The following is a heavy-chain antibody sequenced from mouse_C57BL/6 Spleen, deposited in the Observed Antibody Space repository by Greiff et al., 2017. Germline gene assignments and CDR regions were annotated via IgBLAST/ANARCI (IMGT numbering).Heavy chain of an antibody. CDR3: AREHYYGTGYFDV. D-gene: IGHD1-1*01. V-gene: IGHV14-2*01. CDR1: GFNIKDYY. J-gene: IGHJ1*03. Sequence: VQLQQSGAELVKPGASVKLSCTASGFNIKDYYMHWVKQRTEQGLEWIGRIDPEDGETKYAPKFQGKATLTVDKPSSTAYMQLSSLTSEDSAVYYCAREHYYGTGYFDVWGTGTTVTVSS. CDR2: IDPEDGET.